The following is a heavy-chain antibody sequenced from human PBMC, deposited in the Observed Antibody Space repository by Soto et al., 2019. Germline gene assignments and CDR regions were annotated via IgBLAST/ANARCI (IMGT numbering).Heavy chain of an antibody. CDR2: IYPGEAET. J-gene: IGHJ3*02. CDR3: ARLPRNYYDSSGYYSHDTFDI. Sequence: GSLKISCKGSGYSFASYWIGWVRQMPGKGLEWKGTIYPGEAETKYSPSFQGQVTISADKSITTAYLQWSSLKASDTAMYYCARLPRNYYDSSGYYSHDTFDIWGQGTMVTVSS. V-gene: IGHV5-51*01. CDR1: GYSFASYW. D-gene: IGHD3-22*01.